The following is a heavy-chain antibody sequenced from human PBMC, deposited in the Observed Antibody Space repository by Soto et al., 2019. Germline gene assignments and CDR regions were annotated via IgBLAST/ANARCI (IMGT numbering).Heavy chain of an antibody. D-gene: IGHD6-19*01. CDR1: GFTFSSYG. J-gene: IGHJ6*02. CDR3: AKDSSFKQWLVNSAGGMDV. CDR2: ISYDGSNK. Sequence: GGSLRLSCAASGFTFSSYGMHWVRQAPGKGLEWVAVISYDGSNKYYADSVKGRFTISRDNSKNTLYLQMNSLRAEDTAVYYCAKDSSFKQWLVNSAGGMDVWGQGTTVTVSS. V-gene: IGHV3-30*18.